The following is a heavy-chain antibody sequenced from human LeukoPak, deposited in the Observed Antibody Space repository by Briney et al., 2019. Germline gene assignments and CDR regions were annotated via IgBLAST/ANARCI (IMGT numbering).Heavy chain of an antibody. J-gene: IGHJ4*02. CDR1: GYTFTSDN. CDR2: INPNGGHT. CDR3: ARGGRSSGYSWRFAY. Sequence: ASVKVSCKASGYTFTSDNMHWVRQAPGQGVEWMGIINPNGGHTSHAPKLPGRVTMPTPTSTRTVYMELSSLSSEDTAVSYCARGGRSSGYSWRFAYWGQGTLVTVSS. D-gene: IGHD3-22*01. V-gene: IGHV1-46*01.